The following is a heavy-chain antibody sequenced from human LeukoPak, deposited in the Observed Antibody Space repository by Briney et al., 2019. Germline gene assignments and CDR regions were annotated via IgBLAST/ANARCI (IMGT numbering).Heavy chain of an antibody. Sequence: PGGSLRLSCAASGFTFSSYWMSWVRQAPGKGLEWVSYISSSCSTIYYADSVKGRFTISRENAKNSLYLQMNSLRAEDTAVYYCAELGITMIGGVWGKGTTVTISS. D-gene: IGHD3-10*02. CDR1: GFTFSSYW. V-gene: IGHV3-48*04. CDR3: AELGITMIGGV. J-gene: IGHJ6*04. CDR2: ISSSCSTI.